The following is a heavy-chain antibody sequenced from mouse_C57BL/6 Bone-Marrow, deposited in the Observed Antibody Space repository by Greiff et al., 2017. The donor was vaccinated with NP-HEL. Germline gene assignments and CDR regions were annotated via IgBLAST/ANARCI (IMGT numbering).Heavy chain of an antibody. Sequence: QVQLQQPGAELVQPGASVKLSCKASGYTFTSYWMNWVKQRPGQGLEWIGMIHPNSGSTKYNEQFKNKATLTVDKSSSTAYLQLSSLTSEYSAVYYCARWDYDYDVRYFDVWGTGTTVTVSS. V-gene: IGHV1-64*01. CDR2: IHPNSGST. CDR3: ARWDYDYDVRYFDV. CDR1: GYTFTSYW. J-gene: IGHJ1*03. D-gene: IGHD2-4*01.